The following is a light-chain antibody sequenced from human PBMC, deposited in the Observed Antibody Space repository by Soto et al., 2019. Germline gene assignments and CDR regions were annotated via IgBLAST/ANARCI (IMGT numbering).Light chain of an antibody. Sequence: AIHMTQSPSSLSASVGDRVTITCRASQSITNDLGWYQQKSGKAQKLLIYGASTLQSGVPSRFSGSRSGTDFSLTVSSLQPEDFATYCCLQDHSYPLTFGGGTRWIS. CDR2: GAS. J-gene: IGKJ4*01. CDR3: LQDHSYPLT. V-gene: IGKV1-6*01. CDR1: QSITND.